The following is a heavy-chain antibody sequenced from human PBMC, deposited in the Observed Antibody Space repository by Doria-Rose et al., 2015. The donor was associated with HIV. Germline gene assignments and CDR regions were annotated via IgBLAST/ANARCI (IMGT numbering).Heavy chain of an antibody. CDR1: GVSLSSPGMG. D-gene: IGHD6-13*01. CDR3: ARIKSSRWYHKYYFDF. J-gene: IGHJ4*02. V-gene: IGHV2-26*01. CDR2: IFSVDER. Sequence: QITLKESGPVLVKPTETLTLTCTVSGVSLSSPGMGVSWIRQPPGKALEWLANIFSVDERAYKTSLKSRRTISRSTSNSQVVLTMTDMDPVDTATYYCARIKSSRWYHKYYFDFWGQGSLVIVSA.